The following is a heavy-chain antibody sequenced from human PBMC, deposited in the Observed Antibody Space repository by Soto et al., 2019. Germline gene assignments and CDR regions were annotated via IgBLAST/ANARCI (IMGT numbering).Heavy chain of an antibody. D-gene: IGHD2-2*01. Sequence: QVQLVESGGGVVQPGRSLRLSCAASGFTFSSYGMHWVRQAPGRGLEWVAVISYDGSNKYYADSVKGRFTISRDNSKNTLYLQVNSLRAEDTAVYYCAKGSAIVLVPAAMNYYYGMDIWGQGTTVTVSS. CDR3: AKGSAIVLVPAAMNYYYGMDI. CDR1: GFTFSSYG. CDR2: ISYDGSNK. V-gene: IGHV3-30*18. J-gene: IGHJ6*02.